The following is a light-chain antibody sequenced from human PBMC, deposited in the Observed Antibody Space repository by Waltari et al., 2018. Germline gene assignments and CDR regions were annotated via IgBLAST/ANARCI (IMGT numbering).Light chain of an antibody. CDR2: KDP. CDR3: QSADSSGPWV. Sequence: SYELTQPPSVSVSPGQTARITCSADALAKRHAYWYHQKPGQTPLLVIYKDPGRPSGIPERFSGSSSGKSVTLTISGVQAEDEADYYCQSADSSGPWVFGGGTKLTVL. CDR1: ALAKRH. J-gene: IGLJ3*02. V-gene: IGLV3-25*03.